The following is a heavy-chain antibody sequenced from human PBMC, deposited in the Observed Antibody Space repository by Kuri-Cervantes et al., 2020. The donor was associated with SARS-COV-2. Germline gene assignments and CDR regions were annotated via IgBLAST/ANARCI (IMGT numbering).Heavy chain of an antibody. J-gene: IGHJ4*02. CDR2: ISADGRRT. V-gene: IGHV3-64*02. CDR1: GFTFSAYN. CDR3: ARPYGDGGNSGYFGY. D-gene: IGHD4-23*01. Sequence: GGSLRLSCAASGFTFSAYNMNWVRQVPGKGLEQVSSISADGRRTFYVDSVKGRFSISRDNSKNTVYLQMGRLRAEDKAVYFCARPYGDGGNSGYFGYWGQGAPVTVSS.